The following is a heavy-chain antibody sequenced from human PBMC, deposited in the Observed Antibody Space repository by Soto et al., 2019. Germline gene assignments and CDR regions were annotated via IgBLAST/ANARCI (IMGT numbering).Heavy chain of an antibody. CDR3: ASQGYYDSSGLFNY. D-gene: IGHD3-22*01. J-gene: IGHJ4*02. CDR2: IDPSDSYT. V-gene: IGHV5-10-1*01. Sequence: PGESLKISCKGSGYSLTSYWISWVRQMPGKGLEWMGRIDPSDSYTNYSPSFQGHVTISADKSISTAYLQWSSLKASDTAMYYCASQGYYDSSGLFNYWGQGTLVTVSS. CDR1: GYSLTSYW.